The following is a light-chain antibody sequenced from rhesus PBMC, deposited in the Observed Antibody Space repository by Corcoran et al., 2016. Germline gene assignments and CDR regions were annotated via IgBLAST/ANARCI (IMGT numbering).Light chain of an antibody. CDR3: QHYYTTPGT. CDR2: EAS. V-gene: IGKV1-25*01. CDR1: LGITDD. Sequence: DIQMTQSPSSLSASVGDRVTITCRASLGITDDLAWYQQKPGETPKLLIYEASRLQSGIPSRFSGRGSGTGFTLTFSSLQSEDFATDFCQHYYTTPGTFGQGTKVEIE. J-gene: IGKJ1*01.